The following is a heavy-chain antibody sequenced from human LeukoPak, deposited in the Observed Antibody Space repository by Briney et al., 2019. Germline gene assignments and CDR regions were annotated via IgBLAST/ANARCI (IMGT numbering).Heavy chain of an antibody. D-gene: IGHD6-19*01. CDR1: GFTFGDYA. V-gene: IGHV4-34*01. Sequence: GSLRLSCTASGFTFGDYAMSWIRQPPGKGLEWIGEINHSGSTNYNPSLKSRVTISVDTSKNQFSLKLSSVTAADTAVYYCARHATGYSSGFDYWGQGTLVTVSS. J-gene: IGHJ4*02. CDR3: ARHATGYSSGFDY. CDR2: INHSGST.